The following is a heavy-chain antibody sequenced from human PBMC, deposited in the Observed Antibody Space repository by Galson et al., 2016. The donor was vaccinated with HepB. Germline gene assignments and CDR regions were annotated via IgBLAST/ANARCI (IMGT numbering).Heavy chain of an antibody. Sequence: SVKVSCKAPGYTFNKYGLHWVRQAPGQRLEWMGWINAGNGNTKYSQNFQGGVAITRDTSASTAYMELSSLRSEDTAVYYCARDRHWFRGFYNWFDPWGQGTLVTVSS. CDR2: INAGNGNT. J-gene: IGHJ5*02. D-gene: IGHD3-10*01. CDR1: GYTFNKYG. V-gene: IGHV1-3*01. CDR3: ARDRHWFRGFYNWFDP.